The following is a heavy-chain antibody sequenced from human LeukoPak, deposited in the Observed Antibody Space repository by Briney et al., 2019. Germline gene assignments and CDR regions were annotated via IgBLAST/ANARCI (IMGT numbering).Heavy chain of an antibody. V-gene: IGHV3-66*01. CDR2: IYSDEST. D-gene: IGHD1-26*01. Sequence: GGSLRLSCAASGFTVSRNYMSWVRQAPGKGLEWFSAIYSDESTYYADSVKGRFRISRGNSKNTLSLQMNILRAEDTGLYYCSRVVYRGTYTDFDYWGQGTLVTVSS. CDR3: SRVVYRGTYTDFDY. J-gene: IGHJ4*02. CDR1: GFTVSRNY.